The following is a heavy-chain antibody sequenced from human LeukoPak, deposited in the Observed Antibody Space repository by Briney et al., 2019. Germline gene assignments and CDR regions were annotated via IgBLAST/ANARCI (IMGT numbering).Heavy chain of an antibody. CDR2: IYPGDSDT. CDR3: ARLRPHDAFDI. D-gene: IGHD4-17*01. J-gene: IGHJ3*02. CDR1: GYSFTNYW. Sequence: GESLKISCKGSGYSFTNYWIGWVRQMPGKGLEWVGIIYPGDSDTRYSPSFQGQVTISADKSISTAYLQWSSLKASDTAIYYCARLRPHDAFDIWGQGILVTVSS. V-gene: IGHV5-51*01.